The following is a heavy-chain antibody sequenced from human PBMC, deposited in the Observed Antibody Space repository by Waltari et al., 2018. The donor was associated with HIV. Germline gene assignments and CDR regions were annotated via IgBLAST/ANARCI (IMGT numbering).Heavy chain of an antibody. V-gene: IGHV3-66*01. CDR3: AREEAVTARGGIDV. J-gene: IGHJ3*01. CDR2: IYSGGST. CDR1: GFTVMHTF. D-gene: IGHD3-10*01. Sequence: EVQLVDSGGGLVRPGGSLRLSCAASGFTVMHTFISLFGQAQGKGLEGVSVIYSGGSTYYADSVKGRFTISRDNSKNTLYLQMNSLRVEDTAVYYCAREEAVTARGGIDVWGQGTMVTVSS.